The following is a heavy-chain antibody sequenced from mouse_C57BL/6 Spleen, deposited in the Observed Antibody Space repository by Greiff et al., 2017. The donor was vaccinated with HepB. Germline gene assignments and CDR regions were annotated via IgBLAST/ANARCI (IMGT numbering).Heavy chain of an antibody. D-gene: IGHD1-1*01. Sequence: EVKLQESGPGLVKPSQSLSLTCSVTGYSITSGYYWNWIRQFPGNKLEWMGYISYDGSNNYNPSLKNRISITRDTSKNQFFLKLNSVTTEDTATYYCASAHYGSPFDYWGQGTTLTVSS. J-gene: IGHJ2*01. CDR3: ASAHYGSPFDY. CDR1: GYSITSGYY. V-gene: IGHV3-6*01. CDR2: ISYDGSN.